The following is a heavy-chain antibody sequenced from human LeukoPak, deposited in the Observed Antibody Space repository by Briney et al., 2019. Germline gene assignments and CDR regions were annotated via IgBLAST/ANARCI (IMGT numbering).Heavy chain of an antibody. D-gene: IGHD2/OR15-2a*01. Sequence: GGSLRLSCAASGFSFMNAWMIWVRQAPGKGLEWVGRIKSNADGGTPDYAGPARGRFTISRYDSKNTLYLQMNSLKTEDTAVYYCTTFYHEYSPYWGRGTLVTVSS. J-gene: IGHJ4*02. CDR1: GFSFMNAW. V-gene: IGHV3-15*01. CDR2: IKSNADGGTP. CDR3: TTFYHEYSPY.